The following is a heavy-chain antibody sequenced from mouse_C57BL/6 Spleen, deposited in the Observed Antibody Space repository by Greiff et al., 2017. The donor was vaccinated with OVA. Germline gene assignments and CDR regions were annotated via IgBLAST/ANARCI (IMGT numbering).Heavy chain of an antibody. CDR1: GFSFNTYA. Sequence: EVHLVESGGGLVQPKGSLKLSCAASGFSFNTYAMNWVRQAPGKGLEWVARIRSKSNNYATYYADSVKDRFTIYRDDSESMLYLQMKNLKTEDTAVYCCAVGGSSWGAVDYWGQGTSVTVSS. CDR2: IRSKSNNYAT. V-gene: IGHV10-1*01. D-gene: IGHD1-1*01. CDR3: AVGGSSWGAVDY. J-gene: IGHJ4*01.